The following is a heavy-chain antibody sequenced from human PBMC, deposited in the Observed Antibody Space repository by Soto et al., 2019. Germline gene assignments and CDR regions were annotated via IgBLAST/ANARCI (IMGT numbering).Heavy chain of an antibody. J-gene: IGHJ4*02. D-gene: IGHD6-19*01. CDR2: ISYDGSNK. V-gene: IGHV3-30-3*01. Sequence: QVQLVESGGGVVQPGRSLRLSCAASGFTFSSYAMHWVRQAPGKGLEWVAVISYDGSNKYYADSVKGRFTISRDNSKNTLYLQMNSLRAEDTAVYYCARDIRWLVFDYWGQGTLVTVSS. CDR3: ARDIRWLVFDY. CDR1: GFTFSSYA.